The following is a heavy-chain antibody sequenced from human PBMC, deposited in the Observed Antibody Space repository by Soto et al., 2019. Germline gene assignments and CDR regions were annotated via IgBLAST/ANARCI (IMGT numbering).Heavy chain of an antibody. J-gene: IGHJ4*02. CDR2: IWYDGSNK. CDR1: GFTFSSYG. Sequence: QVQLVESGGGEVQPGRSLRLSCAASGFTFSSYGMHWVRQAPGKGLEWVAVIWYDGSNKYYADSVKGRFTISRDNSKNTLYLQMNSLRAEDTAVYYCARDDTALFDYWGQGTLVTVSS. V-gene: IGHV3-33*01. D-gene: IGHD5-18*01. CDR3: ARDDTALFDY.